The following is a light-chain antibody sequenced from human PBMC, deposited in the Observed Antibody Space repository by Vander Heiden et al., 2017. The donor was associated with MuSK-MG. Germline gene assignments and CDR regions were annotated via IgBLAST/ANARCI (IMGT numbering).Light chain of an antibody. CDR3: CSYAGSSTLL. J-gene: IGLJ2*01. CDR1: SSDVGSYNL. V-gene: IGLV2-23*02. Sequence: QSALTQPASVSGSPGQSITISCTGTSSDVGSYNLVSWYQHHPGKAPKLMIYEVTKRPSGVSNRFSGSKSGTTASLTISGLQAEDEADYYCCSYAGSSTLLFGGGTKRTVL. CDR2: EVT.